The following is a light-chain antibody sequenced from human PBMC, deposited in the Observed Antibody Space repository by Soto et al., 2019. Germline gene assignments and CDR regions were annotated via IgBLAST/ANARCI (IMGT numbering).Light chain of an antibody. CDR1: QSISSY. Sequence: DIQMTQSPSSLSASVGDRVTITCRASQSISSYLNWYQQKPGKAPKLLIYAASSLQSGVPSRFSGSGSGTDXTLTIXXXXXXXXXXYYXXXSYSTPRTFGQGTKVEIK. CDR3: XXSYSTPRT. V-gene: IGKV1-39*01. CDR2: AAS. J-gene: IGKJ1*01.